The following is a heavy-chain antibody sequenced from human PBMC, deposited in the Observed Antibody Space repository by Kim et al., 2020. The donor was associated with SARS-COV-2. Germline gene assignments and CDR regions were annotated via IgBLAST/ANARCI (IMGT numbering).Heavy chain of an antibody. J-gene: IGHJ6*03. V-gene: IGHV4-4*07. Sequence: SETLSLTCTVSGGSISSYYWSWIRQPAGKGLEWIGRIYTSGSTNYNPSLKSRVTMSVDTSKNQFSLKLSSVTAADTAVYYCARDQAATPLTNYYYYYYMDVWGKGTTVTVSS. D-gene: IGHD2-15*01. CDR3: ARDQAATPLTNYYYYYYMDV. CDR1: GGSISSYY. CDR2: IYTSGST.